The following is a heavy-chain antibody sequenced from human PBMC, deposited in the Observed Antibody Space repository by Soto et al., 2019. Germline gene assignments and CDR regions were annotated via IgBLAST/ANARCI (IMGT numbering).Heavy chain of an antibody. CDR2: IIPIFGTA. CDR1: GGTFTSYA. J-gene: IGHJ4*02. CDR3: ARVTGWELLGLFDY. V-gene: IGHV1-69*06. Sequence: SVKVSCRASGGTFTSYAISWVRQAPGQGLEWMGGIIPIFGTANYAQKFQGRVTITADKSTSTAYMELSSLRSEDTAVYYCARVTGWELLGLFDYWGQGTLVTVSS. D-gene: IGHD1-26*01.